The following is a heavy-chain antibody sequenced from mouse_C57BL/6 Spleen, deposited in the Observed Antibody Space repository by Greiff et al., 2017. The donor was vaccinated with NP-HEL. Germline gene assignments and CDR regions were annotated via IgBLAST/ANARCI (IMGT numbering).Heavy chain of an antibody. CDR3: ARTGGYYSYFDY. V-gene: IGHV5-17*01. D-gene: IGHD2-3*01. J-gene: IGHJ2*01. Sequence: DVMLVESGGGLVKPGGSLKLSCAASGFTFSDYGMHWVRQAPEKGLEWVAYISSGSSTIYYADTVKGRFTISRDNAKNTLFLQMTSLRSEDTAMYYCARTGGYYSYFDYWGQGTTLTVSS. CDR1: GFTFSDYG. CDR2: ISSGSSTI.